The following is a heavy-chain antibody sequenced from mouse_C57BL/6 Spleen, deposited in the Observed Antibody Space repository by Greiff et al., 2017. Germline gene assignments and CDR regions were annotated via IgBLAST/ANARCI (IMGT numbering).Heavy chain of an antibody. CDR3: SNWDGFAY. Sequence: QVQLQQPGAELVKPGASVKLSCKASGYTFTSYWMQWVKQRPGQGLEWIGEIDPSDSYTNYNQKFKGKATLTVDTSSSTAYMQLSSLTSEDSAVYYCSNWDGFAYWGQGTLVTGSA. CDR1: GYTFTSYW. D-gene: IGHD4-1*01. CDR2: IDPSDSYT. V-gene: IGHV1-50*01. J-gene: IGHJ3*01.